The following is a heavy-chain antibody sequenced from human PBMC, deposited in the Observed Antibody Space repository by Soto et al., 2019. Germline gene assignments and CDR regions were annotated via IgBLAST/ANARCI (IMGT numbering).Heavy chain of an antibody. Sequence: GGSLRLSCAASGFTFSTYAMNWARQAPGKGLEWISYISSDSTTIYYADSVKGRFAISRDNAQNSLYLQINSLTAEDTAVYYCVRDNYGADYYYFYMDVWGKGTTVTVSS. V-gene: IGHV3-48*01. D-gene: IGHD4-17*01. CDR1: GFTFSTYA. CDR2: ISSDSTTI. J-gene: IGHJ6*03. CDR3: VRDNYGADYYYFYMDV.